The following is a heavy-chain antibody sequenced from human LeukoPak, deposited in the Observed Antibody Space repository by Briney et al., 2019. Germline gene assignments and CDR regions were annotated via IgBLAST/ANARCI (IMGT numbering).Heavy chain of an antibody. V-gene: IGHV4-39*01. D-gene: IGHD6-25*01. Sequence: PSETLSLTCTVSGGSISSSSYYWGWIRQPPGKGLEWIGSIYYSGSTYYNPSLKSRVTISVDTSKNQFSLKLSSVTAADTAVYYCARQEYSSGAFDYWGQGTLVTVSS. CDR1: GGSISSSSYY. CDR2: IYYSGST. J-gene: IGHJ4*02. CDR3: ARQEYSSGAFDY.